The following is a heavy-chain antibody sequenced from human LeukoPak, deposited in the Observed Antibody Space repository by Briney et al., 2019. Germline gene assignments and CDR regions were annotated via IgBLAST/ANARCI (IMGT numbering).Heavy chain of an antibody. CDR3: ARDHGYSYGMNFDY. Sequence: RGSLRLSCAASGFTFSSYAMHWVRQAPGKGLEWVAVISYDGSNKYYADSVKGRFTISRDNSKNTLYLQMNSLRAEDTAVYYCARDHGYSYGMNFDYWGQGTLVTVSS. V-gene: IGHV3-30-3*01. D-gene: IGHD5-18*01. CDR1: GFTFSSYA. CDR2: ISYDGSNK. J-gene: IGHJ4*02.